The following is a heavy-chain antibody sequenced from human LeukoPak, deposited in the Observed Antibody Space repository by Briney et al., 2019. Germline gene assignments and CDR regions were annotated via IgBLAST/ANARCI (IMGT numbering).Heavy chain of an antibody. V-gene: IGHV3-23*01. Sequence: GGSLRLSCAASGFTFSGYAMSWVRQAPGKGLEWVSAISIDGSHTYYADSVKGRFTISRDNSKNTLYLQMNSLRAEETAVYYCAKSYDTSGRRAFDIWGQGTMVTVSS. CDR1: GFTFSGYA. CDR3: AKSYDTSGRRAFDI. J-gene: IGHJ3*02. D-gene: IGHD3-22*01. CDR2: ISIDGSHT.